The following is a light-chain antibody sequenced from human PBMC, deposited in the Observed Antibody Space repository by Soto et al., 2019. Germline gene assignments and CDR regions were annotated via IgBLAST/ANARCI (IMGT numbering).Light chain of an antibody. J-gene: IGLJ3*02. CDR1: SSDVGGYNY. CDR2: EVS. V-gene: IGLV2-14*01. CDR3: SSYTSSSTRV. Sequence: QSALTQPASVSGSPGQSITISCTGTSSDVGGYNYVSWYQQHPGKATKLMIYEVSNRPSGVSNRFSGSKSGNTASLTISGIQAEDEADYYCSSYTSSSTRVFGGGTKVTVL.